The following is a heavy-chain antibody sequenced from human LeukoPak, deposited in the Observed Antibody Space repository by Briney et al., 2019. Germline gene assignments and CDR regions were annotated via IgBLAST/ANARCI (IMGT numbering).Heavy chain of an antibody. CDR2: ISGSGGST. CDR3: AQGHQVFDY. CDR1: GFTVSSNY. V-gene: IGHV3-23*01. Sequence: PGGSLRLSCAASGFTVSSNYMSWVRQAPGKGLEWVSAISGSGGSTYYADSAKGRFTISRDNSKNTLYLQMNSLRAEDTAVYYCAQGHQVFDYWGQGTLVTVSS. J-gene: IGHJ4*02.